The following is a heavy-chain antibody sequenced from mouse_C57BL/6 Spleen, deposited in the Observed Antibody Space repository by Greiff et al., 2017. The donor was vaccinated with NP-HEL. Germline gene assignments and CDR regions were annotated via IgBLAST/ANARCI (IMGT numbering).Heavy chain of an antibody. CDR2: ISDGGSYT. J-gene: IGHJ3*01. CDR3: AREDGYGGFAY. CDR1: GFTFSSYA. V-gene: IGHV5-4*01. Sequence: EVKLVESGGGLVKPGGSLKLSCAASGFTFSSYAMSWVRQTPEKRLEWVATISDGGSYTYYPDNVKGRFTISRDNAKNNLYLQMSHLKSEDTAMYYCAREDGYGGFAYWGQGTLVTVSA. D-gene: IGHD2-2*01.